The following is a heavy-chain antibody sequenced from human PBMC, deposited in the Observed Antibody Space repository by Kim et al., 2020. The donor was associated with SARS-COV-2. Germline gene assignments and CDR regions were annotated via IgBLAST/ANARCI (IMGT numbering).Heavy chain of an antibody. D-gene: IGHD3-10*01. Sequence: VEGRVTISRDDSKSIAYLQMNSLKTEDTAVYYCTRGAHPYYYGPGPFDPWGQGTLVTVSS. V-gene: IGHV3-49*02. CDR3: TRGAHPYYYGPGPFDP. J-gene: IGHJ5*02.